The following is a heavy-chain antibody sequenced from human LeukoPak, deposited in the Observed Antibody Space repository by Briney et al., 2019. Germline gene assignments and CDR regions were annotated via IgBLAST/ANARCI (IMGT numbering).Heavy chain of an antibody. Sequence: GGSLRLSCAASGFTFSSYAMSWVRQALGKGLEWVSAISGSGGSTYYADSVKGRFTISRDNSKNTLYLQMNSLRAEDTAVYYCAKDLLWTERNPTFDYWGQGTLVTASS. CDR3: AKDLLWTERNPTFDY. V-gene: IGHV3-23*01. CDR2: ISGSGGST. CDR1: GFTFSSYA. D-gene: IGHD1-1*01. J-gene: IGHJ4*02.